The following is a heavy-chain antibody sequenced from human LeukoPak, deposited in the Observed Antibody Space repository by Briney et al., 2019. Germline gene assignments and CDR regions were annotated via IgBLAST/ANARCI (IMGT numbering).Heavy chain of an antibody. V-gene: IGHV3-30*02. CDR1: GFTFSSYG. CDR3: ARDDYGGKKFDY. J-gene: IGHJ4*02. D-gene: IGHD4-23*01. Sequence: GGSLRLSCAASGFTFSSYGMHWVRQAPGKGLEWVAFIRYDGSNKYYADSVKGRFTISRDNAKNSLYLQMNSLRAEDTAVYYCARDDYGGKKFDYWGQGTLVTVSS. CDR2: IRYDGSNK.